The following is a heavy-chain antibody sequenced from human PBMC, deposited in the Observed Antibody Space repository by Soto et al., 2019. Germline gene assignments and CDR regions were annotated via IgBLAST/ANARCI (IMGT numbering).Heavy chain of an antibody. CDR1: GFTFNSYT. V-gene: IGHV3-21*01. Sequence: EVQLVESGGGLVKPGGSLRLSCAASGFTFNSYTINWVRQAPGKRLEWLSSISSSGYIFSTDSVRGRFTISRDNAKNSVYLQIDSLRAEATADYVCARDCSGGSCSPGMDDWGQGTPVTVSS. D-gene: IGHD2-15*01. J-gene: IGHJ6*02. CDR2: ISSSGYI. CDR3: ARDCSGGSCSPGMDD.